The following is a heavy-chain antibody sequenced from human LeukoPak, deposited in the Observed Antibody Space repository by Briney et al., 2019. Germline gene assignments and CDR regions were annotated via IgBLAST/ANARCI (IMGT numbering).Heavy chain of an antibody. CDR2: VDNDGWATL. CDR1: GFSLSSFE. J-gene: IGHJ5*02. V-gene: IGHV3-48*03. Sequence: PGGSLRLSCAASGFSLSSFEMNWVRQAPGKGLEWIAYVDNDGWATLYYADSVKGRFTITRDDAKSSLYLQMDSLTVEDAAVYYSARDLIGWSLDPWGQGTLVSVSS. CDR3: ARDLIGWSLDP. D-gene: IGHD2-2*03.